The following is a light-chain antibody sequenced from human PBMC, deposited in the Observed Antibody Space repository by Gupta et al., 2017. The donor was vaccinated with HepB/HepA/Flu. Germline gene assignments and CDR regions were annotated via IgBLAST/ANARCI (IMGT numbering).Light chain of an antibody. CDR2: SNN. Sequence: QSLLTQPLSASGTPGQRATISCSGSSSNIGTNTVNCYQQLPGTAPKLLIYSNNQRPSGVPDRFSGSKSGTSASLANSGLQSEEEADYYCAAWDDSLNGVVFGGGTKLTVL. CDR1: SSNIGTNT. J-gene: IGLJ2*01. V-gene: IGLV1-44*01. CDR3: AAWDDSLNGVV.